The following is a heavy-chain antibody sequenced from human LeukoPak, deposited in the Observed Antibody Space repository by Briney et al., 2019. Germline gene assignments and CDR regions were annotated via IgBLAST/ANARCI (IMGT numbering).Heavy chain of an antibody. CDR1: GYTFTSYD. Sequence: GASVKVSCKASGYTFTSYDINWVRQATGQGLEWMGWISAYNGNTNYAQKLQGRVTMTTDTSTSTAYMELRSLRSDDTAVYYCARDHYDILTGYYTETHIDYWGQGTLVTVSS. CDR3: ARDHYDILTGYYTETHIDY. V-gene: IGHV1-18*01. J-gene: IGHJ4*02. D-gene: IGHD3-9*01. CDR2: ISAYNGNT.